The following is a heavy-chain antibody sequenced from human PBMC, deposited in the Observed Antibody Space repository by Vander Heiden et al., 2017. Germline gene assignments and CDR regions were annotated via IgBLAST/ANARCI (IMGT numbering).Heavy chain of an antibody. D-gene: IGHD6-19*01. CDR1: GFTFDDYA. J-gene: IGHJ4*02. CDR2: ISWNSGSI. Sequence: EVQLVESGGGLVQPGRSLSLSCAASGFTFDDYAMHWVRQAPGKGLEWVSGISWNSGSIGYADSVKGRFTISRDNAKNSLYLQMNSLRAEDTALYYCAKDIKYSSGWLDYWGQGTLVTVSS. V-gene: IGHV3-9*01. CDR3: AKDIKYSSGWLDY.